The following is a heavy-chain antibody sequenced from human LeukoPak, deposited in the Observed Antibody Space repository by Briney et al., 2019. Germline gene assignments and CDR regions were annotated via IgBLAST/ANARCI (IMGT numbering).Heavy chain of an antibody. CDR3: ARDGTSTNWENWFDP. D-gene: IGHD2-2*01. J-gene: IGHJ5*02. V-gene: IGHV4-39*07. Sequence: SETLSFTCTVSGGSISSSSYHWGWIRQPPGKGLEWIGSIYYSGTTYYNPSLKSRVTISVGTSKNQFSLKLSSVTAADTAVYYCARDGTSTNWENWFDPWGQGTLVTVSS. CDR2: IYYSGTT. CDR1: GGSISSSSYH.